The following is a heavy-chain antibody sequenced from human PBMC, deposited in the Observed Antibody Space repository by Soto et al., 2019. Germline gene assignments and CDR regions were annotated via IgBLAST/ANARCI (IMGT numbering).Heavy chain of an antibody. CDR1: GFTFSSYG. Sequence: QVQLVESGGGVVQPGRSLRLSCAASGFTFSSYGMHWLRQAPGKGLEWVAVIWYDGSNKYYADSVKGRFTISRDNSKNTQYLQMNSLSAEDTAVYYCARDMKGDSSGWLDYWGQGTLGTVSS. D-gene: IGHD6-19*01. V-gene: IGHV3-33*01. J-gene: IGHJ4*02. CDR3: ARDMKGDSSGWLDY. CDR2: IWYDGSNK.